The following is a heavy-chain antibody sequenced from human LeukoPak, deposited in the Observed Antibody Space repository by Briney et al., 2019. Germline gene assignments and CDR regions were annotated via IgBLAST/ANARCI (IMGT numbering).Heavy chain of an antibody. CDR3: AREGYYDILTGYSNYGMDV. V-gene: IGHV3-66*01. CDR2: IYSGGST. J-gene: IGHJ6*02. CDR1: GFTVSSNY. Sequence: PGGSLRLSCAASGFTVSSNYMSWVCQAPGKGLEWVSVIYSGGSTYYADSVKGRFTISRDNSKNTLYLQMNSLRAEDTAVYYCAREGYYDILTGYSNYGMDVWGQGTTVTVSS. D-gene: IGHD3-9*01.